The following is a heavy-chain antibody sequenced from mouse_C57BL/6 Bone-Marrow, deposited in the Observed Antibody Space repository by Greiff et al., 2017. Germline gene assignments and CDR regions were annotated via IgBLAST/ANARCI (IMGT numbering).Heavy chain of an antibody. D-gene: IGHD2-5*01. CDR1: GYTFTSYW. V-gene: IGHV1-55*01. Sequence: QVQLQQPGAELVKPGASVKMSCKASGYTFTSYWITWVKQWPGQGLEWLGDIYPGSGSTNYNETFKSKATLTVDTSSSTAYMQLSSLTAEDSAVYYCARPYYSNYWYFDVWGTGTTVTVSS. CDR2: IYPGSGST. CDR3: ARPYYSNYWYFDV. J-gene: IGHJ1*03.